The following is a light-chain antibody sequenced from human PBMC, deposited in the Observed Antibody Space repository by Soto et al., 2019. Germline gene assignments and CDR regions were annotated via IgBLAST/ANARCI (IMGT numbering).Light chain of an antibody. Sequence: EIVLTQSPATLSLSPGERATLSCRASESVSSYLVWYQQKPGQAPRLLIYDASNRATGIPARFSGSGSGTHFTLSGRSLEPEDFAVYYCQQRSNWPLTFGPGTKVDIK. CDR2: DAS. CDR1: ESVSSY. CDR3: QQRSNWPLT. J-gene: IGKJ3*01. V-gene: IGKV3-11*01.